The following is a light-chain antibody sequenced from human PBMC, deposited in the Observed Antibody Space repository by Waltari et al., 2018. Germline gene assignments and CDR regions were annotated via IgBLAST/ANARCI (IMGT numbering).Light chain of an antibody. CDR1: SYNIRLHY. J-gene: IGLJ2*01. CDR3: GTWDDSLNGGI. Sequence: QSVLTQPPSVSAAPGQKVTISCSGGSYNIRLHYVSLYQQVPGTAPRLLIFDNSERPSGIPDRFSGSKSGASATLDITGLQTGDEAVYYCGTWDDSLNGGIFGGGTKLTVL. V-gene: IGLV1-51*01. CDR2: DNS.